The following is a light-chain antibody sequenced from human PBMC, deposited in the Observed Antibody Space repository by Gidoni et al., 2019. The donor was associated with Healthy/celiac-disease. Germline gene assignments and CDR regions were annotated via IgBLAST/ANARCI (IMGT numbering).Light chain of an antibody. Sequence: QSVLTQPPSASGTPGQRVTISCSGSSSNIGSNTVNWYQQLPGTAPKHLIYSNNQRPSGVPDRFSGSKSGTSASLAISGLQSEDEADYYCAAWDDSLNGPVVFGGGTKLT. J-gene: IGLJ2*01. CDR2: SNN. CDR1: SSNIGSNT. CDR3: AAWDDSLNGPVV. V-gene: IGLV1-44*01.